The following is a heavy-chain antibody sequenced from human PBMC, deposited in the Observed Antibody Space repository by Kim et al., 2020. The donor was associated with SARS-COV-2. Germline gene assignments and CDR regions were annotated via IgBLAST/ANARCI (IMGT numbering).Heavy chain of an antibody. J-gene: IGHJ6*02. CDR2: INTNTGNP. CDR3: AREFVVVPAARRYYYYGMDV. D-gene: IGHD2-2*01. V-gene: IGHV7-4-1*02. Sequence: ASVKVSCKASGYTFTSYAMNWVRQAPGQGLEWMGWINTNTGNPTYAQGFTGRFVFSLDTSVSTAYLQISSLKAEDTAVYYCAREFVVVPAARRYYYYGMDVWGQGTTVTVSS. CDR1: GYTFTSYA.